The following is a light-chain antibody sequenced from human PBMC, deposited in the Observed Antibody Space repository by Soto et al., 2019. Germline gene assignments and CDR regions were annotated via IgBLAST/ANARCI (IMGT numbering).Light chain of an antibody. Sequence: VVMTQSPATLSVSPCERATLSCRASQSVSSNLAWYQQKPGQAPRLLIYGASTRATGIPARFSGSGSGTEFTLTISSLQSEDFATYYCQQYNSYLWTFGQGNKVDIK. CDR1: QSVSSN. CDR3: QQYNSYLWT. CDR2: GAS. J-gene: IGKJ1*01. V-gene: IGKV3-15*01.